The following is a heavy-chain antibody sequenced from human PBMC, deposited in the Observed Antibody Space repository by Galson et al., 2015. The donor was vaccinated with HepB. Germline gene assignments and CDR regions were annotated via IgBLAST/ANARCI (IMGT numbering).Heavy chain of an antibody. CDR3: VRDKTGREDY. V-gene: IGHV3-74*01. CDR1: GFTFFNYW. Sequence: SLRLSCADSGFTFFNYWIHWVRQAPGKGLEWVARINPDGSSTSYADSVKDRFTISRDNAKNTLYLQMNSLRAEDTAVYYCVRDKTGREDYWGQGTLVTVSS. CDR2: INPDGSST. J-gene: IGHJ4*02.